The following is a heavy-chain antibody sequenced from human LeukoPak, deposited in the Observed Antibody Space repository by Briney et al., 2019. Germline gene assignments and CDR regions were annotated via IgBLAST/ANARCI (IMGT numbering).Heavy chain of an antibody. CDR2: INHSGST. CDR3: ATTYYYDSSGYYPNTGYYFDY. V-gene: IGHV4-34*01. CDR1: GGSFSGYC. J-gene: IGHJ4*02. Sequence: SETLSLTCAVYGGSFSGYCWSWIRQPPGKGLEWIGEINHSGSTNYNPSLKSRVTISVDTSKNQFSLKLSSVTAADTAVYYCATTYYYDSSGYYPNTGYYFDYWGQGTLVTVSS. D-gene: IGHD3-22*01.